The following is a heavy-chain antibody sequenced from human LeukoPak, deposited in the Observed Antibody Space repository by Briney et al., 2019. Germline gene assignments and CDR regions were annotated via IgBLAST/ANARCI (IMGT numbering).Heavy chain of an antibody. CDR3: ARAGYGDSDFDY. Sequence: SETLSLTCTVSGGSISTSNYYWGWIRQPPGKGLEWIGNIFYSGSTYYDPSLKSRLTISLDTSRNQFSLKLNSVTAADTAVYYCARAGYGDSDFDYWGQGTLVTVSS. D-gene: IGHD4-17*01. V-gene: IGHV4-39*07. CDR2: IFYSGST. CDR1: GGSISTSNYY. J-gene: IGHJ4*02.